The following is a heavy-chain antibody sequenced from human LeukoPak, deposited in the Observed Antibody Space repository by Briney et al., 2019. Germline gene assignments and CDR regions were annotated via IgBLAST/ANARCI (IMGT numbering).Heavy chain of an antibody. CDR3: ARDPNYYDSSGYPWGGYYYYYGMDV. Sequence: GGSLRLSCGASGFXFSSYSINWVRQAPGKGLEWVSSISSSSSYIYYADSVKGRFTISRGNAKNSLYLQMNSPRAEDTAVYYCARDPNYYDSSGYPWGGYYYYYGMDVWGQGTTVTVSS. CDR1: GFXFSSYS. J-gene: IGHJ6*02. D-gene: IGHD3-22*01. CDR2: ISSSSSYI. V-gene: IGHV3-21*01.